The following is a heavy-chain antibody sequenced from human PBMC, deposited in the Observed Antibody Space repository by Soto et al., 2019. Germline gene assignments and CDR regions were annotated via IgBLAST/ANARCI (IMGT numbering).Heavy chain of an antibody. CDR1: GFTFSSHD. V-gene: IGHV3-30*09. Sequence: QVQLVESGGGVVQPGRSLRLSCAASGFTFSSHDMHWVRQAPGKGLEWVALISYDGGNKYYADSVKGRFAISRDISKNTLHLQMNSLRAEDTAVYYCARANYYDSGRFYSYFDYWGQGTLVTVSS. CDR3: ARANYYDSGRFYSYFDY. J-gene: IGHJ4*02. D-gene: IGHD3-22*01. CDR2: ISYDGGNK.